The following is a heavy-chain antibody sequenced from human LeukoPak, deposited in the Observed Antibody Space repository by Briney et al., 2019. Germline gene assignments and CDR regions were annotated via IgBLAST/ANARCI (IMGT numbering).Heavy chain of an antibody. Sequence: GGSLRLSCAASGNYWMHWVRQAPGKGLVWVSHINGDGSWTTYADSVKGRFTISKDNAKNTVYLQMNSLRAEDTAVYYCAKDNRRHYTSGPNPDSLHWGQGALVTVSS. CDR1: GNYW. V-gene: IGHV3-74*01. CDR2: INGDGSWT. CDR3: AKDNRRHYTSGPNPDSLH. J-gene: IGHJ4*02. D-gene: IGHD6-19*01.